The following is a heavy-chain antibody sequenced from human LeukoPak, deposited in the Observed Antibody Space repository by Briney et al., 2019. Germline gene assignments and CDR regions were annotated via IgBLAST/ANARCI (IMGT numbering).Heavy chain of an antibody. CDR3: ARDFYDGFALDY. V-gene: IGHV3-21*03. J-gene: IGHJ4*02. Sequence: GPLRLSCAASGFAFNTYSMNWVRQAPGKGLEWVSFIFSSSTYIYYTDSVKGRFTISRDNARNSLYLQMDNLRAEDTGVYYCARDFYDGFALDYWGQGTLVTVSS. CDR1: GFAFNTYS. CDR2: IFSSSTYI. D-gene: IGHD2/OR15-2a*01.